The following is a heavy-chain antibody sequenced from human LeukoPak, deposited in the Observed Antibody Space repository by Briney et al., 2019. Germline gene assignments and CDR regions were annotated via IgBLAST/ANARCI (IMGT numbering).Heavy chain of an antibody. V-gene: IGHV4-59*01. CDR2: IYYSGST. J-gene: IGHJ4*02. Sequence: SETLSLTCTVSGGSISSYYWSWIRQPPGKGLEWIGYIYYSGSTNYNPSLKSRVTISVDTSKNQFSLKLSSVTAADTAVYYCARVAVYCSSTSCYDGNFDYWGQGTLVTVSS. CDR3: ARVAVYCSSTSCYDGNFDY. CDR1: GGSISSYY. D-gene: IGHD2-2*01.